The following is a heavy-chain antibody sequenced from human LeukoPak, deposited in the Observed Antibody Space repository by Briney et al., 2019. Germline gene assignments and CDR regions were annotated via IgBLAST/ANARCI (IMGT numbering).Heavy chain of an antibody. J-gene: IGHJ1*01. D-gene: IGHD3-10*01. CDR1: GFTFTTYW. CDR2: IKQDGTEK. CDR3: AKVAHYYYGSESYYFLEH. V-gene: IGHV3-7*01. Sequence: SGGSLRLSCAASGFTFTTYWMSWVRQPPGKGLEWVANIKQDGTEKYYVDSVKGRFTISRDNAKNSLYLQMNSLRVEDTAIYYCAKVAHYYYGSESYYFLEHWGQGTPVTASS.